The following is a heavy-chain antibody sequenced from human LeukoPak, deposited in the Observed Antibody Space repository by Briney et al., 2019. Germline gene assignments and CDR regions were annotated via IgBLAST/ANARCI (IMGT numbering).Heavy chain of an antibody. CDR1: GFTFSNYW. Sequence: QSGGSLRLSCAASGFTFSNYWMSWVRQAPGKGLEWLANINQDGSEIYYVDSVKGRFTISRDNGKNSLYLQINSLRADDTAVYYCARVISSYTDYFGNWGQGTLVTVSS. V-gene: IGHV3-7*01. D-gene: IGHD3-16*02. J-gene: IGHJ4*02. CDR2: INQDGSEI. CDR3: ARVISSYTDYFGN.